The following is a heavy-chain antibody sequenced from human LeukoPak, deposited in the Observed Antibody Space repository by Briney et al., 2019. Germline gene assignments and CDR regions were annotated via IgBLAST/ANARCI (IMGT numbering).Heavy chain of an antibody. Sequence: GRSLRLSCAASGYTFSRYGMHWVRQAPGKGLEWVAVIAYDGSNKYYADSVKGRFTISRDNSKNTLYLQMNSLRAEDTAVYYCAKDWIGYCSGGSCYDLDYWGQGALVTVSS. CDR2: IAYDGSNK. V-gene: IGHV3-30*18. CDR3: AKDWIGYCSGGSCYDLDY. J-gene: IGHJ4*02. CDR1: GYTFSRYG. D-gene: IGHD2-15*01.